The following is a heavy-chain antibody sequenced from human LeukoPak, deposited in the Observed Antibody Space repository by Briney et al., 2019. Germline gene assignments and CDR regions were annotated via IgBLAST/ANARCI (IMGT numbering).Heavy chain of an antibody. V-gene: IGHV4-31*03. CDR3: ARGGNRFGGFYFDY. D-gene: IGHD3-10*01. CDR2: ISYTGST. J-gene: IGHJ4*02. Sequence: PSETLSLTCTVSGDSLSSGTYYWSWLRQHPGEGLESIGFISYTGSTSYNPSLKSRVTISVDTSKSQFSLKLTSVTAADTAVYYCARGGNRFGGFYFDYWGRGTLVTVSS. CDR1: GDSLSSGTYY.